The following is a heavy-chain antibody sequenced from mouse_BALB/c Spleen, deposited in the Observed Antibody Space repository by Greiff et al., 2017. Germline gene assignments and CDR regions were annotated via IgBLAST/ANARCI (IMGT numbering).Heavy chain of an antibody. D-gene: IGHD4-1*01. V-gene: IGHV1-9*01. CDR2: ILPGSGST. CDR1: GYTFSSYW. Sequence: QVQLKQSGAELMKPGASVKISCKATGYTFSSYWIEWVKQRPGHGLEWIGEILPGSGSTNYNEKFKGKATFTADTSSNTAYMQLSSLTSEDSAVYYCARRGENCLFAYWGQGTLVTVSA. CDR3: ARRGENCLFAY. J-gene: IGHJ3*01.